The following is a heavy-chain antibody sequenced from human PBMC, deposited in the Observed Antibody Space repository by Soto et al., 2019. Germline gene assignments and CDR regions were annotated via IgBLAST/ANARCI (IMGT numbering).Heavy chain of an antibody. CDR1: GDSTTTYY. CDR3: AGAAYNYGPFDS. J-gene: IGHJ4*02. V-gene: IGHV4-4*07. D-gene: IGHD5-18*01. CDR2: IYSTGSS. Sequence: QVQLQESGPGLVKPSETLSLSCTFSGDSTTTYYWNWIRQPAGKGLEWIGRIYSTGSSNYNPSLESRIAMSVDTSKNQFFLKLTSVTAAVTAVYYCAGAAYNYGPFDSWGQGTLVTVSS.